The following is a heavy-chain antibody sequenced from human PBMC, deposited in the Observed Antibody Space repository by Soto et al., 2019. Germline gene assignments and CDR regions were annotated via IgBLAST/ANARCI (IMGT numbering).Heavy chain of an antibody. CDR3: ARDMDSNYEGMDV. J-gene: IGHJ6*02. CDR2: IWYDGSSQ. V-gene: IGHV3-33*01. D-gene: IGHD4-4*01. Sequence: QVNLVQSGGGLVQPGRSLRLSCEASGFTFRNSGMEWIRQAPGKGLEWVARIWYDGSSQYYADSVKGRFTISRDNSKNTLYMEMNSVRVEGTAVYYCARDMDSNYEGMDVWGQGTTVIVSS. CDR1: GFTFRNSG.